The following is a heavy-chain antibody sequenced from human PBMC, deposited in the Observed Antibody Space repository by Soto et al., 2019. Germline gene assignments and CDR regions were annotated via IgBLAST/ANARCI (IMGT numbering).Heavy chain of an antibody. CDR2: ISYDGSNK. Sequence: PGGSLRLSCVASGFTFSSYAMHWVRQAPGKGLEWVAVISYDGSNKYYADSVKGRFTISRDNSKNTLYLQMNSLRAEDTAVYYCARASTYYYDSSGYYPAVVFDYWGQGTLVTVSS. D-gene: IGHD3-22*01. CDR1: GFTFSSYA. J-gene: IGHJ4*02. CDR3: ARASTYYYDSSGYYPAVVFDY. V-gene: IGHV3-30-3*01.